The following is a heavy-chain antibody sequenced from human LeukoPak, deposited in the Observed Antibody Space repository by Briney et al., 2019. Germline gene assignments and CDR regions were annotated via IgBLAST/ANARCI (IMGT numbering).Heavy chain of an antibody. D-gene: IGHD3-10*01. Sequence: ASVKVPCKASGYTFTSYDINWVRQATGQGLEWMGWMNPNSGNTGYAQKFQGRVTMTRDTSISTAYMELSSLRSEDTAVYYCARAPTVRGVLHTNWFDPWGQGTLVTVSS. CDR2: MNPNSGNT. V-gene: IGHV1-8*01. CDR3: ARAPTVRGVLHTNWFDP. J-gene: IGHJ5*02. CDR1: GYTFTSYD.